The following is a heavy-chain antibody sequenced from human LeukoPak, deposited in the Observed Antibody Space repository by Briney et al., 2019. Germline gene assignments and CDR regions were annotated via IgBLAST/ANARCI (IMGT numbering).Heavy chain of an antibody. CDR2: ISAYNGNT. D-gene: IGHD2-2*02. Sequence: ASVKVSCKASGYTFTSYGISWVRQAPGQGLEWMGWISAYNGNTNYAQKLQGRVTMTTDTSTSTAYMELRSLRSDDTAVYYCARSYCSSTSCYTDYYYMDVWGKGTTVTVSS. CDR1: GYTFTSYG. CDR3: ARSYCSSTSCYTDYYYMDV. J-gene: IGHJ6*03. V-gene: IGHV1-18*01.